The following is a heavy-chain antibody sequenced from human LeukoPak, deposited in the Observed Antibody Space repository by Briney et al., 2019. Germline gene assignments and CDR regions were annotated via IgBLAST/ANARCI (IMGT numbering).Heavy chain of an antibody. J-gene: IGHJ4*02. V-gene: IGHV1-18*04. D-gene: IGHD1-26*01. Sequence: ASVKVSCKASGYTFTGYYMHWVRQAPGQGLEWMGWVSGYNGNTKYAQRLEDRVTMTTDTSTNTAYMELRSLRSDDTAVYYCVRDRWELRSLDYWGQGTLVTVSS. CDR3: VRDRWELRSLDY. CDR2: VSGYNGNT. CDR1: GYTFTGYY.